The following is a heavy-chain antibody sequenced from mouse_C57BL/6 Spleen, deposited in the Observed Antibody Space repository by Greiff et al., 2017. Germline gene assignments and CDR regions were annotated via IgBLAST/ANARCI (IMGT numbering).Heavy chain of an antibody. CDR2: IYPSDSET. V-gene: IGHV1-61*01. D-gene: IGHD3-3*01. J-gene: IGHJ1*03. CDR3: ARSEGKGYFDG. CDR1: GYTFTSYW. Sequence: VQLQESGAELVRPGSSVKLSCKASGYTFTSYWMDWVKQRPGQGLEWIGNIYPSDSETHYNQKFKDKATLTVDKSSSTAYMQLSSLTSEDSAVYYCARSEGKGYFDGWGTGTTVTVSS.